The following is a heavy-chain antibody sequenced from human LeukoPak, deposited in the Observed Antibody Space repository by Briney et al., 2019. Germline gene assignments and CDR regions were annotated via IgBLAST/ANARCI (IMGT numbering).Heavy chain of an antibody. J-gene: IGHJ3*02. CDR1: GDSLNSYY. D-gene: IGHD1-14*01. V-gene: IGHV4-59*08. CDR2: IYYDGNT. Sequence: PSETLSLTCTVSGDSLNSYYWSWIRQPPGKGLEWIGYIYYDGNTNCNPSLKSRVTISVDTSKNQFSLKLTSVTAADTAVYYCARHPNRSVGAFDIWGQGTMVTVSP. CDR3: ARHPNRSVGAFDI.